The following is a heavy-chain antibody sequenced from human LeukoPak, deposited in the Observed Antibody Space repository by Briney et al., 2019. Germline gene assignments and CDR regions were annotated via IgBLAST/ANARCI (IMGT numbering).Heavy chain of an antibody. CDR3: ARAYNYDFWSGYYKGDYYYYYYMDD. CDR1: GYTFTSYG. CDR2: ISAYNGNT. V-gene: IGHV1-18*01. Sequence: ASVKVSCKASGYTFTSYGISWVRQAPGQGLEWMGWISAYNGNTNYAQKLQGRVTMTTDTSTSTAYMELRSLRSDDTAVYYCARAYNYDFWSGYYKGDYYYYYYMDDWGKGTTVTVSS. J-gene: IGHJ6*03. D-gene: IGHD3-3*01.